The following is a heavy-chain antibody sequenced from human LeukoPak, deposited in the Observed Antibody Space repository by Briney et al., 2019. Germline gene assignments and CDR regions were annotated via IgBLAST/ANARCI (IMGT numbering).Heavy chain of an antibody. D-gene: IGHD3-3*01. Sequence: ASVKVSCKASGYTFTGYYMHWVRQAPGQELEWMGWINPNSGGTNYAQKFQGRVTMTRDTSISTAYMELSRLRSDDTAVYYCARAITIFGVALFDYWGQGTLVTVSS. V-gene: IGHV1-2*02. J-gene: IGHJ4*02. CDR2: INPNSGGT. CDR1: GYTFTGYY. CDR3: ARAITIFGVALFDY.